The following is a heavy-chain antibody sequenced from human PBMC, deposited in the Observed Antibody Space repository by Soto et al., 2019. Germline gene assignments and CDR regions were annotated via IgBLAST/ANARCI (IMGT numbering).Heavy chain of an antibody. CDR1: GFSLSTTRVA. V-gene: IGHV2-5*02. CDR2: IYWDDDK. D-gene: IGHD6-19*01. CDR3: AHSVVAGLGYYFDY. J-gene: IGHJ4*02. Sequence: QITLKESGPTLVTPTQTLTLTCTFSGFSLSTTRVAVGWIRQPPGKALEWLALIYWDDDKRYSPFLKSRLTITKDTSKYQVVLTMTNMDPVHTATYYCAHSVVAGLGYYFDYWGQGTLVTVSS.